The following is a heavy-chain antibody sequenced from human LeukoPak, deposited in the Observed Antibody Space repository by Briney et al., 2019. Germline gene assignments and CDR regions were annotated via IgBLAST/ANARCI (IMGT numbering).Heavy chain of an antibody. CDR2: IGGGSSPI. Sequence: LSGGPLRLSCAASGFTFNTYGMTWVRQSPGKALEWGSYIGGGSSPIKYPDSVKGLFTISKDNARNSLDLEMNSLRDEDTAVYYCVRDHEWSFDFWGQGTLVTVSS. CDR3: VRDHEWSFDF. CDR1: GFTFNTYG. D-gene: IGHD3-3*01. V-gene: IGHV3-48*02. J-gene: IGHJ4*02.